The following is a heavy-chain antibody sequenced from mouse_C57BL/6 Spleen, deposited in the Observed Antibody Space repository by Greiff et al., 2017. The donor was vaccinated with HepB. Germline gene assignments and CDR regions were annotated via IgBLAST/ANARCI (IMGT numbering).Heavy chain of an antibody. J-gene: IGHJ3*01. D-gene: IGHD2-1*01. CDR3: TRGYGNPFAY. CDR1: GFTFSSYA. V-gene: IGHV5-9-1*02. CDR2: ISSGGDYI. Sequence: EVQWVESGEGLVKPGGSLKLSCAASGFTFSSYAMSWVRQTPEKRLEWVAYISSGGDYIYYADTVKGRFTISRDNARNTLYLQMSSLKSEDTAMYYCTRGYGNPFAYWGQGTLVTVSA.